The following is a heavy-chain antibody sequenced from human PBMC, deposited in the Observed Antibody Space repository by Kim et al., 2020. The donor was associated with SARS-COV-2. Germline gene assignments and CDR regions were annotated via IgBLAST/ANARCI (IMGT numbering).Heavy chain of an antibody. D-gene: IGHD3-3*01. Sequence: AQKFHGRVTITADKSTSTAYMERSSLRSEDTAVYYCASVGGGYYYYGMDVWGQGTTVTVSS. CDR3: ASVGGGYYYYGMDV. V-gene: IGHV1-69*02. J-gene: IGHJ6*02.